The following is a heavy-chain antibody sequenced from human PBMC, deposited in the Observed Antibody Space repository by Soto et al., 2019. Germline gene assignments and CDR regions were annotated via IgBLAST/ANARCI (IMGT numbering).Heavy chain of an antibody. CDR3: ARERVRIAAAGNDY. CDR1: GFTFSSYW. D-gene: IGHD6-13*01. J-gene: IGHJ4*02. Sequence: SGGSLRLSCAASGFTFSSYWMSWVRQAPGKGLEWVANIKQDGSEKYYVDSVKGRFTISRDNAKNSLYLQMNSLRAEDTAVYYCARERVRIAAAGNDYWGQGTLVTVSS. CDR2: IKQDGSEK. V-gene: IGHV3-7*01.